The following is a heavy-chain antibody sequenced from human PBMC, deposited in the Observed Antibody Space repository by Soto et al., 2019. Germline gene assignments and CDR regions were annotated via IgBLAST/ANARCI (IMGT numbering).Heavy chain of an antibody. CDR2: IYYSGST. CDR1: GASISGSY. Sequence: KPSETLSLTCTVSGASISGSYWSWIRQPPGKGLEWIGYIYYSGSTDYNPSLKSRVTISVDTSKNQFSLRLISVTAADTAVYYCARGYGSGSYQRYYFDYWGQGALVTVSS. D-gene: IGHD3-10*01. CDR3: ARGYGSGSYQRYYFDY. J-gene: IGHJ4*02. V-gene: IGHV4-59*01.